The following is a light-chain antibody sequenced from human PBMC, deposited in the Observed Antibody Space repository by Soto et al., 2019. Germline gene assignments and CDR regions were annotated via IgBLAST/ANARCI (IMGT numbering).Light chain of an antibody. CDR2: GAS. Sequence: EIVMTQSPATLSVSPGERATLSCRASQSVSGNLAWYQQKPGQAPRLLIYGASTRATGIPARFSGSGSGTESTLTISSLQSEDFPVYYCQQYNNWPPSFGQGTKVEIK. CDR1: QSVSGN. CDR3: QQYNNWPPS. J-gene: IGKJ1*01. V-gene: IGKV3-15*01.